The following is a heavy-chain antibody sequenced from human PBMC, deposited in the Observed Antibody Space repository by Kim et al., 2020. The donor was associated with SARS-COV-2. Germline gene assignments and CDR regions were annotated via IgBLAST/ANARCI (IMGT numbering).Heavy chain of an antibody. CDR2: ISGFGEST. J-gene: IGHJ5*02. D-gene: IGHD3-16*01. V-gene: IGHV3-23*01. Sequence: GGSLRLSCAASGFIFMTSAMTWVRQAPGKGLEWVSTISGFGESTFYADSVKGRFTISRDNFKNTLYLQMKSLRAEDTAVYYCAKGGHDSHFGHCGQGTLVTVSS. CDR1: GFIFMTSA. CDR3: AKGGHDSHFGH.